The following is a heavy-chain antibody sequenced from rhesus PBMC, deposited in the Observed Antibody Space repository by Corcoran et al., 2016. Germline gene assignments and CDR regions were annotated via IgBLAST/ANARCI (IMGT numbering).Heavy chain of an antibody. V-gene: IGHV2-174*01. CDR2: IYWDDDK. J-gene: IGHJ4*01. CDR3: ARGYSGYFFDY. CDR1: GFSLTTRVMG. Sequence: QVTLKESGPALVKPTQTLTLTCTFSGFSLTTRVMGLGWLRQPPGKALEWLAHIYWDDDKRYSTSLKSRLTISKDTSKNQVVLTMTNMDPVDTATYYCARGYSGYFFDYWGQGVLVTVSS. D-gene: IGHD1-44*01.